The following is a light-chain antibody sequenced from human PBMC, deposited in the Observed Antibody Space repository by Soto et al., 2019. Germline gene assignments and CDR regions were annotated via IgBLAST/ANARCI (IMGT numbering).Light chain of an antibody. V-gene: IGKV3-15*01. CDR2: GAS. J-gene: IGKJ1*01. Sequence: DMVMTQSPATLSVSPGERATLSCRASQSVSSNLAWYQQKPGQAPRLLIYGASTRATGIPARFSGSGSGTDFTLTIIRLEPEDFAVYYCQQYDISPWTFGQGTKVDIK. CDR3: QQYDISPWT. CDR1: QSVSSN.